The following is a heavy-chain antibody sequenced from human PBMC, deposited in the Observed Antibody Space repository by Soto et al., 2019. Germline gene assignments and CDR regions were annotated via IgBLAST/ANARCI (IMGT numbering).Heavy chain of an antibody. CDR2: FDPEDGET. D-gene: IGHD3-3*01. J-gene: IGHJ4*02. V-gene: IGHV1-24*01. CDR3: XTHRSGRFLEWLPEGSLGY. Sequence: QVQLVQSGAEVKKPGASVKVSCKVSGYTLTDLSMQWVRQAPGKGLEWMGGFDPEDGETIYAQKFQGRVTXXXXXXXXXXXXXXXXXXXXXXXXXXCXTHRSGRFLEWLPEGSLGYWGQGTLVTVXS. CDR1: GYTLTDLS.